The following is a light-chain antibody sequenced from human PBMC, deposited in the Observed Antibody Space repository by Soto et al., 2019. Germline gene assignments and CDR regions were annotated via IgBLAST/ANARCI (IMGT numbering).Light chain of an antibody. CDR1: QSISSW. J-gene: IGKJ1*01. V-gene: IGKV1-5*03. CDR2: KAS. Sequence: DIEIPQSPSTLSASVGDRVTITCRASQSISSWMAWYQQTPGKSPKILIYKASSLESGVPSRFRGSGSGTEFTLTISSLQPDDFETYYCQQYNSYSRTFGQGTKVDIK. CDR3: QQYNSYSRT.